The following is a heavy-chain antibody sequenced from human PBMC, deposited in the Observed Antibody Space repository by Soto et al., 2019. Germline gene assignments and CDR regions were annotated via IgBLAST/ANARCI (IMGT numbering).Heavy chain of an antibody. CDR3: AKGADYGDFER. CDR1: GFTFSSYG. J-gene: IGHJ4*02. D-gene: IGHD4-17*01. V-gene: IGHV3-30*18. Sequence: QVQLVESGGGVVQPGRSLRLSCAASGFTFSSYGMHWVRQAPGKGLEWVAVISYDGSNKYYADSVKGRFTISRDNSKNTLYLQMNSLSAEDTAVYYCAKGADYGDFERWGQGTLVTVSS. CDR2: ISYDGSNK.